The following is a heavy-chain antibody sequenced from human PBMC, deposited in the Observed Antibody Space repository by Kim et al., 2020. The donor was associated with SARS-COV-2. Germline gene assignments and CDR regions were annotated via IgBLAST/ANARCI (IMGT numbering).Heavy chain of an antibody. CDR3: AKDQKYYDFWSGYFSGLDDAENSYYYGMDV. D-gene: IGHD3-3*01. V-gene: IGHV3-30*18. CDR2: ISYDGSNK. J-gene: IGHJ6*02. Sequence: GGSLRLSCAASGFTFSSYGMHWVRQAPGKGLEWVAVISYDGSNKYYADSVKGRFTISRDNSKKTLYLQMNSLRAEDTAVYYCAKDQKYYDFWSGYFSGLDDAENSYYYGMDVWGQGTTVTVSS. CDR1: GFTFSSYG.